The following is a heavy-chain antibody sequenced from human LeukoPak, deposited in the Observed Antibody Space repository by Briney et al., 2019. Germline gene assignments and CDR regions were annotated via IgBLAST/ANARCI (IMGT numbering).Heavy chain of an antibody. CDR2: IYTSGST. Sequence: SETLSLTCTVSGGSISTYFWSWIRQPAGKGLEWIGRIYTSGSTTYNPSLKSRVTVSVDTSKNRFSLKLTSVTAADTAVYYCARDRVDSSGYYYYYGIDVWGQGTTVTVSS. D-gene: IGHD3-22*01. J-gene: IGHJ6*02. CDR3: ARDRVDSSGYYYYYGIDV. CDR1: GGSISTYF. V-gene: IGHV4-4*07.